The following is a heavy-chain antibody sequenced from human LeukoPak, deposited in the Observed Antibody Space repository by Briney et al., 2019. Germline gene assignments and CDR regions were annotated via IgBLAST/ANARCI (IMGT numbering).Heavy chain of an antibody. CDR2: ITSSSSYT. CDR1: GITFSNYN. V-gene: IGHV3-21*01. CDR3: AKDDYYDTSGYRD. Sequence: GGSLRLSCAAPGITFSNYNMNWVRQAPGKGLEWISSITSSSSYTFYADSVKGRFTISRDNSKNTLYLQMNSLRAEDTAVYYCAKDDYYDTSGYRDWGQGTLVTVSS. D-gene: IGHD3-22*01. J-gene: IGHJ4*02.